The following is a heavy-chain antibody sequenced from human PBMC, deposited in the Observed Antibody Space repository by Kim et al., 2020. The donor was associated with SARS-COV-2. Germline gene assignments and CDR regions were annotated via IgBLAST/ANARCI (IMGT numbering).Heavy chain of an antibody. CDR2: ISYDGSNK. D-gene: IGHD2-8*01. Sequence: GGSLRLSCAASGFTFSSYAMHWVRQAPGKGLEWVAVISYDGSNKYYADSVKGRFTISRDNSKNTLYLQMNSLRAEDTAVYYCARARGVNYYYGMDVWGQGTTVTVSS. CDR3: ARARGVNYYYGMDV. J-gene: IGHJ6*02. CDR1: GFTFSSYA. V-gene: IGHV3-30-3*01.